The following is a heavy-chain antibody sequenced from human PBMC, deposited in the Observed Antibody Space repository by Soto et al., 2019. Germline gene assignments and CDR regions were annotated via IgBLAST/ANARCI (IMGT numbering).Heavy chain of an antibody. CDR1: GGSISSGDYY. V-gene: IGHV4-30-4*01. CDR2: IYYSGST. D-gene: IGHD6-6*01. Sequence: QVQLQESGPGLVKPSQTLSLTCTVSGGSISSGDYYWSWIRQPPGKGLEWIGYIYYSGSTYYTPDLKSRVXXSXDXXQNQFSLNLSSVTAADTAMYYCARDVFYRTSRIDSWAQGTLVTVSP. CDR3: ARDVFYRTSRIDS. J-gene: IGHJ4*02.